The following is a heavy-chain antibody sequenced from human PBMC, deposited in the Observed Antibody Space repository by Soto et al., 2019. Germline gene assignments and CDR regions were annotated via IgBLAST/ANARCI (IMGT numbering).Heavy chain of an antibody. D-gene: IGHD3-22*01. CDR1: GGYISSGGYY. Sequence: ASETLSLTCPVSGGYISSGGYYWSWIRQHPGKGLEWIGYIYYSGSTYYNPSLRSRVTISVDTSKNQFSLKLSSVAAADTAVYYCATLISNYYDSSGADWYFDLWGRGTLVTVS. J-gene: IGHJ2*01. V-gene: IGHV4-31*03. CDR3: ATLISNYYDSSGADWYFDL. CDR2: IYYSGST.